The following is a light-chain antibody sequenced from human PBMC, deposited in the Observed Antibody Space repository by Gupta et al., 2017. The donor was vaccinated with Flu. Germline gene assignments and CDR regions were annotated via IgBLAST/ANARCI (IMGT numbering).Light chain of an antibody. CDR2: GAS. V-gene: IGKV1-39*01. CDR3: QQSYSTLWT. CDR1: QSISRY. J-gene: IGKJ1*01. Sequence: DIQMTQSPSSLSASVGDRVTITCRASQSISRYLNWYQQKRGKAPKLLLYGASSLQSGVPSRFRGSGSGTDFTLTISRLQPEDFATYYCQQSYSTLWTFGQGTKVEIK.